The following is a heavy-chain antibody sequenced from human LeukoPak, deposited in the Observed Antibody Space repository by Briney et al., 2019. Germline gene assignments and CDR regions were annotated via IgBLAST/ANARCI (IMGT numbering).Heavy chain of an antibody. D-gene: IGHD3-22*01. CDR1: GGSISSYY. J-gene: IGHJ3*02. V-gene: IGHV4-59*01. CDR2: IYYSGST. Sequence: PSETLSLTCTGSGGSISSYYWSWHRQPPGKGLEWIGYIYYSGSTNYNPSLKSRVTISVDTSKNQFSLKLSSVTAADTAVYYCARQTYYYDSSGYYYDAFDIWGQGTMVTVSS. CDR3: ARQTYYYDSSGYYYDAFDI.